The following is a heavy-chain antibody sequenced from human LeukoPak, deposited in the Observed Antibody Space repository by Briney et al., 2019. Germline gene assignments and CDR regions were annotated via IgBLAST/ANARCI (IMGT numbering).Heavy chain of an antibody. Sequence: GGSLRLSCAASGFTFSSYAMHWVRQAPGKGLEWVAVISYDGSNKYYADSVKGRFTISRDNSKNTLYLQMNSLRAKDTAVYYCAREEWEPQIPVDYWGQGTLVTVSS. D-gene: IGHD1-26*01. CDR3: AREEWEPQIPVDY. CDR2: ISYDGSNK. J-gene: IGHJ4*02. V-gene: IGHV3-30-3*01. CDR1: GFTFSSYA.